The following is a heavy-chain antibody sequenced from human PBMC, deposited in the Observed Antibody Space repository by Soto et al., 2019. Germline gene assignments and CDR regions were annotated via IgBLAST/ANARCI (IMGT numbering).Heavy chain of an antibody. D-gene: IGHD4-17*01. V-gene: IGHV3-11*01. CDR2: ISSSGSTI. CDR1: VFTFSDYY. Sequence: SLRLSCSASVFTFSDYYMSWSRQAPGKGLEWVSYISSSGSTIYYADSVKGRFTISRDNAKNSLYLQMNSLRAEDTAVYYCATISTTVTTVPFDYWGQGTLVTVSS. CDR3: ATISTTVTTVPFDY. J-gene: IGHJ4*02.